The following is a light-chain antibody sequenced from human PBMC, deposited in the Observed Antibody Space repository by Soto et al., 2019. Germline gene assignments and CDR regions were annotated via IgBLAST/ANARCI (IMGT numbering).Light chain of an antibody. J-gene: IGKJ1*01. CDR2: SAI. Sequence: DIQLTQSPPSLSASVGETITITCRASQSVSTYLNWYQQRPGKAPSLLIYSAISLQSGVPSRFSGSGSGTDFTLTIRNLQPEDFAVYYCQHTFRSPRRFGQGTKVDI. CDR1: QSVSTY. CDR3: QHTFRSPRR. V-gene: IGKV1-39*01.